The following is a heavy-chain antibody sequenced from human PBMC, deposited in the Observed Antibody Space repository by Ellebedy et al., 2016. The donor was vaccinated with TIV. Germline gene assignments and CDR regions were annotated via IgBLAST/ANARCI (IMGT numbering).Heavy chain of an antibody. CDR3: AKAVGATGYDY. Sequence: GESLKISXAASGFTFSNYGMHWVRQAPGKGLEWVAFTSYDGSYKYYADSVKGRFTISRDKSKNTLYLQMNSLRAEDTAVYYCAKAVGATGYDYWGQGTLVTVSS. CDR2: TSYDGSYK. CDR1: GFTFSNYG. V-gene: IGHV3-30*18. J-gene: IGHJ4*02. D-gene: IGHD1-26*01.